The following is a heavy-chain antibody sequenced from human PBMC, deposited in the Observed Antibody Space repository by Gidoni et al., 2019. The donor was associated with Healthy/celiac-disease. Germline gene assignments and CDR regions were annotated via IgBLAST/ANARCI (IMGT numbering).Heavy chain of an antibody. J-gene: IGHJ4*02. CDR1: GFTFSSYA. CDR3: ARDQYYYGSGSIDY. D-gene: IGHD3-10*01. CDR2: ISYDGSNK. V-gene: IGHV3-30-3*01. Sequence: QVQLVESGGGVVQPGSSLRLSCAASGFTFSSYAMHWVRQAPGKGLEWVAVISYDGSNKYYADSVKGRFTISRDNSKNTLYLQMNSLRAEDTAVYYCARDQYYYGSGSIDYWGQGTLVTVSS.